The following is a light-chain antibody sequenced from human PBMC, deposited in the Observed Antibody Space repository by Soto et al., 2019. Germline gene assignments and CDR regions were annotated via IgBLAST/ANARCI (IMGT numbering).Light chain of an antibody. CDR2: KAS. Sequence: DIQMTQSPSTLSGSVGERGTITCRASQTISSWLAWYQQTPRKAPKLLIYKASTLKSGVPSRFSGSGSGTESTLTISSLQPDDFATYYCLHYNSYSEAFGQGTKVDIK. V-gene: IGKV1-5*03. CDR3: LHYNSYSEA. CDR1: QTISSW. J-gene: IGKJ1*01.